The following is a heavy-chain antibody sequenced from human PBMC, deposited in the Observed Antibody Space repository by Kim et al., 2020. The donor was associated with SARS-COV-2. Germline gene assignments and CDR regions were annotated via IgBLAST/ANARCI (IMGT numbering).Heavy chain of an antibody. J-gene: IGHJ4*02. D-gene: IGHD6-19*01. Sequence: SETLSLTCTVSGASMSGYYWSWIRQTPGKGLEWIGYIHYTGYIYYNPSLKSRVTISVDTSKSLFSLNLSSVSAADTAVYYCGRHRPSVAGFDYWGPGILVAVSS. V-gene: IGHV4-59*08. CDR2: IHYTGYI. CDR1: GASMSGYY. CDR3: GRHRPSVAGFDY.